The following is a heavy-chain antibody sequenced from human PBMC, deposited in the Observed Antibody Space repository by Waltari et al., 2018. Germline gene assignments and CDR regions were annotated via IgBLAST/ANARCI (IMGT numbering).Heavy chain of an antibody. CDR1: GFTFSSYS. V-gene: IGHV3-21*01. CDR3: ARDGRRSNLRSYYYYGMDV. D-gene: IGHD2-15*01. CDR2: ISSSSSYI. Sequence: EVQLVESGGGLVKPGGSLRLSCAASGFTFSSYSMNWVRQAPGKGLGWVSSISSSSSYIYYADSVKGRFTISRDNAKNSLYLQMNSLRAEDTAVYYCARDGRRSNLRSYYYYGMDVWGQGTTVTVSS. J-gene: IGHJ6*02.